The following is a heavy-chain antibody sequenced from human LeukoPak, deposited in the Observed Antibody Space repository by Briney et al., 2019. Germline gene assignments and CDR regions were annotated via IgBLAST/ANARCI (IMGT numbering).Heavy chain of an antibody. CDR2: INHSGST. CDR3: ARGTIRDAFDI. J-gene: IGHJ3*02. V-gene: IGHV4-34*01. Sequence: SETLSLTCAVYGGSFSGYYWSWIRQPPGKGLEWIGEINHSGSTNYNPSLKSRVTISVDTSKNQFSLKLSSVTAADTAVYHCARGTIRDAFDIWGQGTMVTVSS. D-gene: IGHD3-10*01. CDR1: GGSFSGYY.